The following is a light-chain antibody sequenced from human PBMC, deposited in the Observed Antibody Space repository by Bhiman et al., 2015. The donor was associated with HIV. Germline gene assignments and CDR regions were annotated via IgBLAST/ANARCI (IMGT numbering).Light chain of an antibody. J-gene: IGLJ2*01. CDR1: SSDVGNYNL. Sequence: QSALTQPASVSGSPGQSITISCTGTSSDVGNYNLVSWYQLHPGKAPKLMIFEVTKRPSGVSNRFSGSKSGNTASLTISGLQAEDEAEYYCSSYTSSSTLLFGGGTKLTVL. CDR2: EVT. CDR3: SSYTSSSTLL. V-gene: IGLV2-14*02.